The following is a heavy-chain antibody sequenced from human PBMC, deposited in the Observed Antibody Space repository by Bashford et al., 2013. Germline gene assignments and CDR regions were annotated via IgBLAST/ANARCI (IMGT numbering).Heavy chain of an antibody. CDR3: ARHEAEVPGYALDV. J-gene: IGHJ3*01. CDR2: LYPGDSRI. D-gene: IGHD6-19*01. Sequence: GESLKISCKGSGYTFTAYWIGWVXQMPGKGWSGWASLYPGDSRIRQNQSFQGQVTFSADRSITTAYLQFNSLRASDTAMYYCARHEAEVPGYALDVWGQGTMVTVSS. V-gene: IGHV5-51*01. CDR1: GYTFTAYW.